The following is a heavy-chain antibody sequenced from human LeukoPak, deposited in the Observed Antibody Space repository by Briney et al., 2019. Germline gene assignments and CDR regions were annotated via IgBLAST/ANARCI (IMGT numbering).Heavy chain of an antibody. CDR2: IYYSGST. V-gene: IGHV4-59*01. Sequence: SETLSLTCTVSGGSISSYYWSWIRQPPGKGLEWIGYIYYSGSTNYNPSLKSRVTISVDTSKNQFSLKLSSVTAADTAVYYCARDSSGYYENWFDPWGQGTLVTVSS. D-gene: IGHD3-22*01. J-gene: IGHJ5*02. CDR1: GGSISSYY. CDR3: ARDSSGYYENWFDP.